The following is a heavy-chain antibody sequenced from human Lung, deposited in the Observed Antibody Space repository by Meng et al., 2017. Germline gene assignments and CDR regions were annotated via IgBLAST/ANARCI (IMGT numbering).Heavy chain of an antibody. CDR3: ARALGLTTMMTY. CDR1: GGTFSSSA. Sequence: QLVQSGAEVKKPGSSVKVSCKASGGTFSSSAISWVRQAPGQGLEWMGGIIPLFDTTHYAQNFRGRVSITADESTRTAYMELSSLRSEDTAVYYCARALGLTTMMTYWGQGTLVTVSS. D-gene: IGHD3-22*01. V-gene: IGHV1-69*01. J-gene: IGHJ4*02. CDR2: IIPLFDTT.